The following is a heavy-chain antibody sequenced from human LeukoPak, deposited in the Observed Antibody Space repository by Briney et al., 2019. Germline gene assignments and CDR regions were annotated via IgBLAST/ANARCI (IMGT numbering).Heavy chain of an antibody. CDR3: ARVGGVVVVRFDY. CDR2: INHSGST. D-gene: IGHD3-22*01. CDR1: GGSFSGYY. V-gene: IGHV4-34*01. J-gene: IGHJ4*02. Sequence: SETLSLTCAVYGGSFSGYYWSWIRQPPGKGLEWIGEINHSGSTSYNPSLKSRVTISVDTSKNQFSLKLSSVTAADTAVYYCARVGGVVVVRFDYWGQGTLVTVSS.